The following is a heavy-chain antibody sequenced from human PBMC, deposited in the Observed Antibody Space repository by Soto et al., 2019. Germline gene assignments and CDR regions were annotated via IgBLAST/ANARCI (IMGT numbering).Heavy chain of an antibody. D-gene: IGHD3-3*01. CDR3: AADYYDFWSGYYNFDY. V-gene: IGHV1-58*01. Sequence: SVKVSCKASGFTFTSSAVQWVRQARGQRLEWIGWIVVGSGNTNYAQKFQERVTITRDMSTSTAYMELSSLRSEDTAVYYCAADYYDFWSGYYNFDYWGQGTLVTSPQ. CDR1: GFTFTSSA. J-gene: IGHJ4*02. CDR2: IVVGSGNT.